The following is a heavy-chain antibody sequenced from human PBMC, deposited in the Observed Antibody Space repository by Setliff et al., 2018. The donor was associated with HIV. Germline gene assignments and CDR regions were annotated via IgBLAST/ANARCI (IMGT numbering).Heavy chain of an antibody. V-gene: IGHV3-21*01. Sequence: PGGSLRLSCAASGFIFSSYAMTWVRQAPGKGLEWVSTIRGSGSSGTSIYYADSVKGRFTSSRDNAKNSLYLQMNSLRAEDTAFYYCARGRVPGNYWGQGTLVTVS. CDR2: IRGSGSSGTSI. CDR3: ARGRVPGNY. J-gene: IGHJ4*02. CDR1: GFIFSSYA. D-gene: IGHD2-2*01.